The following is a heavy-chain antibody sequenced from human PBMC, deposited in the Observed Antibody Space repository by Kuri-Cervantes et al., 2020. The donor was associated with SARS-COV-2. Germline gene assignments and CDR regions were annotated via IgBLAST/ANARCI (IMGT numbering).Heavy chain of an antibody. CDR3: ARGRRDYQLLVEDSWYFNL. J-gene: IGHJ2*01. CDR1: GGSISSYY. D-gene: IGHD2-2*01. Sequence: GSLRLSCTVSGGSISSYYWSWIRQLPGKGLEWIGSISGDTSYNPSLDSRVTISLDTSRNQFSLNLRSVTAADTAVYYCARGRRDYQLLVEDSWYFNLWGRGTLVTVSS. V-gene: IGHV4-59*12. CDR2: ISGDT.